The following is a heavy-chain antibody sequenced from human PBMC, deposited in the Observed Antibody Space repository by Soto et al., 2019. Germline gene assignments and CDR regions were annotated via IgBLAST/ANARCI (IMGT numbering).Heavy chain of an antibody. CDR3: AKGQPPPDGYKGHFDY. D-gene: IGHD5-12*01. V-gene: IGHV3-23*01. J-gene: IGHJ4*02. Sequence: PGGSLRLSCAASGFTFSSYAMSWVRQAPGKGLEWVSAISGSGGSTYYADSVKGRFTISRDNSKNTLYLQMNSLRAEDTAVYYCAKGQPPPDGYKGHFDYWGQGTLVTVSS. CDR2: ISGSGGST. CDR1: GFTFSSYA.